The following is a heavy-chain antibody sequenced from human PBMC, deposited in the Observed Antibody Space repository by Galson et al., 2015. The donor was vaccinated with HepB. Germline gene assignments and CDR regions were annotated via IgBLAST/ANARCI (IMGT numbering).Heavy chain of an antibody. Sequence: SLRLSCAASGFTFDDYAMHWVRQAPGKGLEWVSGITWNSGYIGYADSVKGRFTISKDNAKNSLYLQMNSLRAEDTALYYCAKASGRYYFDSSAYYPGYWGQGTLVTVSS. D-gene: IGHD3-22*01. CDR2: ITWNSGYI. CDR3: AKASGRYYFDSSAYYPGY. J-gene: IGHJ4*02. CDR1: GFTFDDYA. V-gene: IGHV3-9*01.